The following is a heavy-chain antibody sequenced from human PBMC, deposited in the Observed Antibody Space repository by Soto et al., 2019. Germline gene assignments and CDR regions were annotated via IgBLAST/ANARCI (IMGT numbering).Heavy chain of an antibody. CDR2: IIPIFGTA. D-gene: IGHD3-22*01. CDR3: ARGGYYYDSSGYYPLGY. J-gene: IGHJ4*02. CDR1: GGTFSSYA. V-gene: IGHV1-69*06. Sequence: QVQLVQSGAEVKKPGSSVKVSCKASGGTFSSYAISWVRQAPGQGLEWMGGIIPIFGTANYAQKFQGRVTITADKSTSTAYLELSSLRSEDTAVYYCARGGYYYDSSGYYPLGYWGQGTLVTFSS.